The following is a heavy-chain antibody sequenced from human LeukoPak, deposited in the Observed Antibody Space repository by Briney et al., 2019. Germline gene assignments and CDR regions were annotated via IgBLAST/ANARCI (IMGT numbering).Heavy chain of an antibody. CDR2: IYYSGST. Sequence: SETLSLTCTVSGGSISTYSWTWIRQPPGKGLEWIGNIYYSGSTNYNPSLKSRVTISIDTSKNQFSLKVSSVTAADTAVSYCARAHSSGWPHMFDPWGQGTLVTVPS. CDR1: GGSISTYS. V-gene: IGHV4-59*01. D-gene: IGHD6-19*01. CDR3: ARAHSSGWPHMFDP. J-gene: IGHJ5*02.